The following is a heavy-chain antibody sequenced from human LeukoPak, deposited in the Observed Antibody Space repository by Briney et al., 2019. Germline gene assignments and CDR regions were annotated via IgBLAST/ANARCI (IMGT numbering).Heavy chain of an antibody. Sequence: GESLKISCKGSGYSFTSYWIGWVRQMPGKGLEWMGIIYPGDSDTRYSPSFQGQVTISADKSISTAYLQWSSLKASDTAIYYCARHIGYSGGCTTFDYWGQGTLVTVSS. J-gene: IGHJ4*02. CDR3: ARHIGYSGGCTTFDY. CDR1: GYSFTSYW. CDR2: IYPGDSDT. V-gene: IGHV5-51*01. D-gene: IGHD5-12*01.